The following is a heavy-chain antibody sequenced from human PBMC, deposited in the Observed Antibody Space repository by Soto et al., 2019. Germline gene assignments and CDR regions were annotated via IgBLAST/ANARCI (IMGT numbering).Heavy chain of an antibody. J-gene: IGHJ6*02. Sequence: EVQLVESGGGVVQPGGSLRLSCAASGFTFSDYYMDWVRQGPGKGLEWVGRTKNKANSYSTEYAAAVKGRFTISRDVSKNSLYLHMNSLKTEDTAVYYCTREMYYGIPPYSYAMDVCGQGTTVTVSS. CDR2: TKNKANSYST. V-gene: IGHV3-72*01. CDR1: GFTFSDYY. D-gene: IGHD3-9*01. CDR3: TREMYYGIPPYSYAMDV.